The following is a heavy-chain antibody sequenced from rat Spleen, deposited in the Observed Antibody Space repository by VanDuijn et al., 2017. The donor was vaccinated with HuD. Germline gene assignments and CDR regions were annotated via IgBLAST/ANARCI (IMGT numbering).Heavy chain of an antibody. J-gene: IGHJ2*01. CDR1: GFSLTDNS. D-gene: IGHD1-12*03. CDR3: SCDGYY. CDR2: IWDDETT. Sequence: QVQLKESGPGLVQPSQPLSLPCTVSGFSLTDNSVHWVRQPPGKGLEWMGGIWDDETTDYNPALKSRLSISRDTSKSQVFLRMDSLQTDDTAIYFCSCDGYYWGQGVMVTVSS. V-gene: IGHV2-1*01.